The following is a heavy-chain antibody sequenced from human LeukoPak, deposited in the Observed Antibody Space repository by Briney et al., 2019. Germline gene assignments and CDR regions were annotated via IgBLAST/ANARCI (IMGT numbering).Heavy chain of an antibody. V-gene: IGHV1-24*01. CDR2: FDPEDGES. CDR1: GCTLTELS. CDR3: ATELRWSGSFDY. Sequence: GASVKVSCKVSGCTLTELSMHWVRQAPGKGLEWMGGFDPEDGESIYAQKFQGRVTMTEDTSTDTAYMELSSLRSEDTAVYYCATELRWSGSFDYWGQGTLVTVSS. J-gene: IGHJ4*02. D-gene: IGHD4-23*01.